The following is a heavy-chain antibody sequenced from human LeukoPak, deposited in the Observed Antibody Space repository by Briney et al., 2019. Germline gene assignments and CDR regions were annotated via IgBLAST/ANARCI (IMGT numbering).Heavy chain of an antibody. CDR1: EFIFINYA. Sequence: GGSLRLSCTASEFIFINYAMAWVRLAPGKGLEWVSCISVSGDTYYPDSVKGRFTISRDNSKSTLYLQMGSLRAEDTALYYCAKGTMASCSGASCYPLDQWGQGTLVTVSS. J-gene: IGHJ4*02. D-gene: IGHD2-15*01. V-gene: IGHV3-23*01. CDR3: AKGTMASCSGASCYPLDQ. CDR2: ISVSGDT.